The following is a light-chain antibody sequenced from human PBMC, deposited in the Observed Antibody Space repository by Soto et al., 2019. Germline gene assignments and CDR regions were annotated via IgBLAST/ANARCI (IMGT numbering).Light chain of an antibody. CDR3: QEDNSAPIT. J-gene: IGKJ4*01. V-gene: IGKV1-27*01. CDR1: QAISNY. CDR2: AAS. Sequence: DIQMTQSPSSLSASVGDRVTITCRASQAISNYLAWSQQKPGKVPKFLIYAASALKSGVPSRYSGSGSGTDFTRTISSLQPEDVATYYCQEDNSAPITFGGGTKVEL.